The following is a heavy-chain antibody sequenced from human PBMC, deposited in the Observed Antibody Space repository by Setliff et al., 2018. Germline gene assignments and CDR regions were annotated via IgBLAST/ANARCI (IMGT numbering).Heavy chain of an antibody. CDR2: ISGYIRDT. D-gene: IGHD2-21*02. CDR1: GYSFTGYY. V-gene: IGHV1-18*04. J-gene: IGHJ4*02. Sequence: ASVKVSCKASGYSFTGYYVHWVRQAPGQGLEWMGWISGYIRDTNYAQKFQGRVTMTTDTSTSTTYMELRSLRSDDTAVYYCARVGVTSTKEYYFDHWGQGTLVTVSS. CDR3: ARVGVTSTKEYYFDH.